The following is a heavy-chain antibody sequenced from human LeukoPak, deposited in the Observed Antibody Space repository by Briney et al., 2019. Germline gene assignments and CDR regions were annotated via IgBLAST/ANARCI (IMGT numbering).Heavy chain of an antibody. Sequence: GGSLRLSCAASGFTFSSYGMNWVRQAPGKGLEWVSYISSSSSTIYYADSVKGRFTISRDNAKNSLYLQMNSLRAEDTAVYYCARDTSAARTLGAFDIWGQGTMVTVSP. CDR2: ISSSSSTI. D-gene: IGHD6-13*01. CDR1: GFTFSSYG. V-gene: IGHV3-48*01. J-gene: IGHJ3*02. CDR3: ARDTSAARTLGAFDI.